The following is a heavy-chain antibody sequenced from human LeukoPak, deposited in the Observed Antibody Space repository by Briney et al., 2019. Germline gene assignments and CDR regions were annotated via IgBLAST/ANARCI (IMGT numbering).Heavy chain of an antibody. J-gene: IGHJ4*02. Sequence: GGSLRLSCAVSGFTFSSYSMNWVRQAPGKGLEWVSSISSSSSYIYYADSVKGRFTISRDNAKNSLYLQMNSLRAEDTAVYYCARDKYGSVDYWGQGTLGTVSA. V-gene: IGHV3-21*01. CDR2: ISSSSSYI. D-gene: IGHD3-10*01. CDR1: GFTFSSYS. CDR3: ARDKYGSVDY.